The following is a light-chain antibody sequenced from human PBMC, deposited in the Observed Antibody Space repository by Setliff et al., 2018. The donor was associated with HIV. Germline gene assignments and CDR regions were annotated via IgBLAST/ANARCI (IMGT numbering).Light chain of an antibody. Sequence: QSALTQPASVSGSPGQSITISCSGTSSDVGAFDYVAWYQHLPDKAPQVIIFDVKSRPSGVSNRFSGSKSGNTASLTISGLQDDDEADYYCGSCTSTSPCAFGTGTKSPS. CDR3: GSCTSTSPCA. V-gene: IGLV2-14*03. CDR2: DVK. CDR1: SSDVGAFDY. J-gene: IGLJ1*01.